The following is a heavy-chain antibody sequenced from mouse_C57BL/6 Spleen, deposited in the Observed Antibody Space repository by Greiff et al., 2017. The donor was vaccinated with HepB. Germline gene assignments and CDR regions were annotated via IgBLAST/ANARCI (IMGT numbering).Heavy chain of an antibody. V-gene: IGHV1-82*01. D-gene: IGHD3-3*01. Sequence: VKLMESGPELVKPGASVKISCKASGYAFSSSWMNWVKQRPGKGLEWIGRIYPGDGDTNYNGKFKGKATLTADKSSSTAYMQLSSLTSEDSAVYFCAREGDVDAMDYWGQGTSVTVSS. J-gene: IGHJ4*01. CDR3: AREGDVDAMDY. CDR1: GYAFSSSW. CDR2: IYPGDGDT.